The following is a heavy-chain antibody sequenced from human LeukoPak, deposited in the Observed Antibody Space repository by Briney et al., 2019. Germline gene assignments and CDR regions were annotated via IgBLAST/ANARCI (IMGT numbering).Heavy chain of an antibody. CDR1: GGSITSSSYH. D-gene: IGHD3-10*01. V-gene: IGHV4-39*07. CDR2: IYYTGTT. Sequence: PSETLSLTCTVSGGSITSSSYHWGWIRQPPGKGLEWIGSIYYTGTTYYNPSLKSRVSIFVDTSKNQFSLRLTSVNAADTAVYYCARGRHYYGSGSYVDYWGQGTLVTVSS. J-gene: IGHJ4*02. CDR3: ARGRHYYGSGSYVDY.